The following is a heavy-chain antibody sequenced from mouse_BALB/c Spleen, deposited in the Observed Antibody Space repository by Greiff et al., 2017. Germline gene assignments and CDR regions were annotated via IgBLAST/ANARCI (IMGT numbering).Heavy chain of an antibody. V-gene: IGHV14-4*02. CDR2: IDPENGDT. CDR1: GFNIKDYY. J-gene: IGHJ2*01. Sequence: EVQLQQSGAELVRSGASVKLSCTASGFNIKDYYMHWVKQRPEQGLEWIGWIDPENGDTEYAPKFQGKATMTADTSSNTAYLQLSSLTSEDTAVYYCIRGDFDYWGQGTTLTVSS. CDR3: IRGDFDY.